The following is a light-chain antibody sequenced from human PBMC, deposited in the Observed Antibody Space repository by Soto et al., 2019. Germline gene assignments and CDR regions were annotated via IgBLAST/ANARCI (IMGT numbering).Light chain of an antibody. Sequence: EIELTQSPATLSLSPGERATLSCRASQSVSSYLAWYQQKPGQAPRLLIFGASTRPTGIPDRFSGSGSGTEFTLTISSLQSEDFAVYYCQQYDKWPLTFGGGTKVDI. CDR3: QQYDKWPLT. V-gene: IGKV3D-15*01. J-gene: IGKJ4*01. CDR1: QSVSSY. CDR2: GAS.